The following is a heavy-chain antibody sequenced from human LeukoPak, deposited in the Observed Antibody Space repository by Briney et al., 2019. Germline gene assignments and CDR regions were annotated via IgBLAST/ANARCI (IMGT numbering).Heavy chain of an antibody. CDR2: ISGYSGNA. CDR1: GYTFSNFG. J-gene: IGHJ6*02. CDR3: ASCRRGSRSPNYDILTGCDYGMDV. Sequence: ASVKVSCKASGYTFSNFGLTWVRQAPGQGLEWMGWISGYSGNANYAQKFQDRVVMTTGRSTSTAYMELRSVRSDDTAVYYCASCRRGSRSPNYDILTGCDYGMDVWGQGTTVTVSS. D-gene: IGHD3-9*01. V-gene: IGHV1-18*01.